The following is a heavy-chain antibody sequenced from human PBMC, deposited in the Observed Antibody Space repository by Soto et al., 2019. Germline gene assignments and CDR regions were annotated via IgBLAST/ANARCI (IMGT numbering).Heavy chain of an antibody. J-gene: IGHJ5*02. CDR1: GFIFDDYA. V-gene: IGHV3-9*01. D-gene: IGHD4-17*01. CDR3: AREADYVNWFDP. CDR2: INWNSGSI. Sequence: PGGSLRLSCETSGFIFDDYAMHWVRQAPGKGLEWVSGINWNSGSIYYADSVRARFTISRDNAKNSLYLQMNSLRAEDTAVYYCAREADYVNWFDPWGQGTLVTVSS.